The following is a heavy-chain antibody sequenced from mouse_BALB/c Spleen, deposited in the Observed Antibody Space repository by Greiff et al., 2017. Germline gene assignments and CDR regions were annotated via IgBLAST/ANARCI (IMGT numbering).Heavy chain of an antibody. Sequence: QVQLQQSGAELARPGASVKMSCKASGYTFTSYTMHWVKQRPGQGLEWIGYINPSSGYTNYNQKFKDKATLTADTSSSTAYMQFNSLTSEDSAVYYCARSGYGPYYFDYWGQGTTLTVSS. CDR2: INPSSGYT. V-gene: IGHV1-4*01. D-gene: IGHD2-10*02. J-gene: IGHJ2*01. CDR1: GYTFTSYT. CDR3: ARSGYGPYYFDY.